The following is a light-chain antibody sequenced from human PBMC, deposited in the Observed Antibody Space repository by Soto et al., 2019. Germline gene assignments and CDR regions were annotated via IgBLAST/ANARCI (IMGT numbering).Light chain of an antibody. Sequence: DIQMTQSPSSLSASVGDRVIIACRASLDISNYLNWYQQKPGRAPKLLIYAASTLQSGVPSRFSGSGSRSDYTLTISSLQPDDFATYYCQETYSSPYTFGQGTKLDI. CDR2: AAS. CDR1: LDISNY. CDR3: QETYSSPYT. V-gene: IGKV1-39*01. J-gene: IGKJ2*01.